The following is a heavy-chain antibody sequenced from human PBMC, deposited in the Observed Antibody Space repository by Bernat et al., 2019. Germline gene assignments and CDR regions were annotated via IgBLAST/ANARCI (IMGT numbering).Heavy chain of an antibody. D-gene: IGHD5-18*01. V-gene: IGHV3-43*01. CDR1: GFTFDDYT. CDR2: ISWDGGST. CDR3: AKGHVDTAMALDY. J-gene: IGHJ4*02. Sequence: EVQLVESGGVVVQPGGSLRLSCAASGFTFDDYTMHWVRQAPGKGLEWVSLISWDGGSTYYADSVKGRFTISRDNSKNTLYLQMNSLRAEDTAVYYCAKGHVDTAMALDYWGQGTLVTVSS.